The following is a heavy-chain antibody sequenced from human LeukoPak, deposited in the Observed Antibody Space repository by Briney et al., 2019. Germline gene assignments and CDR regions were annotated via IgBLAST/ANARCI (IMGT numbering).Heavy chain of an antibody. CDR2: IIPIFGTA. J-gene: IGHJ3*02. V-gene: IGHV1-69*06. D-gene: IGHD3-10*01. CDR1: GGTFSSYA. Sequence: SVKVSCKASGGTFSSYAISWVRQAPGQGLEWMGGIIPIFGTANYAQKFQGRVTITADKSTSTAYMELSSLRSEDTAVYYCARSGDYGSGSYYKGAFDIWGQGTMVTVSS. CDR3: ARSGDYGSGSYYKGAFDI.